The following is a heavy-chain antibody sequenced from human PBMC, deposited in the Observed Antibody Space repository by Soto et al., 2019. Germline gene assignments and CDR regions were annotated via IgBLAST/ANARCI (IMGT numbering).Heavy chain of an antibody. CDR2: IYSDGGRT. CDR3: ARGISGHCGQDY. J-gene: IGHJ4*02. CDR1: GFTFSSYW. Sequence: EVQLVESGGGLVQPGGSLRLSCAASGFTFSSYWMHWVRQPPGKGLVWVSRIYSDGGRTTYADSVEGRFTISRDNAKNTLYLQMNSLSTEDTALYYCARGISGHCGQDYWGRGTLVTVSS. V-gene: IGHV3-74*01. D-gene: IGHD3-22*01.